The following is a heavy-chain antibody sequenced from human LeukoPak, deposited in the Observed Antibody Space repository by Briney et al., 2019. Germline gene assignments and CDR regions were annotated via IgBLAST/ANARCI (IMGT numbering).Heavy chain of an antibody. Sequence: PGGSLRLSCAASGFTFSSYGMHWVRQAPGKGLEWVSGISGTGGTTYYADSVKGRFTISRDNSKNTLYLEMNSLRAEDTAVYYCAKDGGQISVTKLDYWGQGTLVTVSS. CDR2: ISGTGGTT. J-gene: IGHJ4*02. V-gene: IGHV3-23*01. D-gene: IGHD4-17*01. CDR1: GFTFSSYG. CDR3: AKDGGQISVTKLDY.